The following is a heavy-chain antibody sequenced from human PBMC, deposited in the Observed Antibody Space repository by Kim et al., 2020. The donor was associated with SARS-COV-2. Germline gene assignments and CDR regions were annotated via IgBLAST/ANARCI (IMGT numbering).Heavy chain of an antibody. CDR3: ATDGHGDYRF. D-gene: IGHD4-17*01. CDR1: GFMFSDSY. Sequence: GGSLRLSCAASGFMFSDSYMSWIRQAPGKGLEWVSYISSSTSHTNYADSVKGRFTISRDNAKNSLYLQMNSLRAEDTAVYYCATDGHGDYRFWGQGTLVTVSS. V-gene: IGHV3-11*05. CDR2: ISSSTSHT. J-gene: IGHJ4*02.